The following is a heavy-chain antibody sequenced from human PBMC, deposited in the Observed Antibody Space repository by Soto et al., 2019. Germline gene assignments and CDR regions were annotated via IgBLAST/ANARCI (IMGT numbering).Heavy chain of an antibody. J-gene: IGHJ4*02. D-gene: IGHD3-10*01. Sequence: PGGSLRVSCAASGFTFSSYGMHWVRQAPGKGLEWVAVISYDGSNKYYADSVKGRFTISRDNSKNTLYLQMNSLRAEDTAVYYCAKVFRGSGDFDYWGQGTLVTVSS. V-gene: IGHV3-30*18. CDR2: ISYDGSNK. CDR1: GFTFSSYG. CDR3: AKVFRGSGDFDY.